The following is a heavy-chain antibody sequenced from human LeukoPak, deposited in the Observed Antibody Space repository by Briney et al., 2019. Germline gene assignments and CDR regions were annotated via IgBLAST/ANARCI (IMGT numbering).Heavy chain of an antibody. CDR2: INPNSGGT. CDR3: ARDPYGYSSGWYDY. CDR1: GYTFTGYY. D-gene: IGHD6-19*01. J-gene: IGHJ4*02. V-gene: IGHV1-2*04. Sequence: ASVKVSCKASGYTFTGYYMHWVRQAPGQGLEWMGWINPNSGGTNYAQKFQGWVTMTRDTSIGTAYMELSRLRSDDTAVYYCARDPYGYSSGWYDYWGQGTLVTVSS.